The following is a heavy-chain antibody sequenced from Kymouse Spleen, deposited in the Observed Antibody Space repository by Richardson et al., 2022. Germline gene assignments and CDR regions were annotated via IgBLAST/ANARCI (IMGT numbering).Heavy chain of an antibody. CDR2: ISWNSGSI. V-gene: IGHV3-9*01. CDR3: AKDPRIAVAGTGAFDI. CDR1: GFTFDDYA. J-gene: IGHJ3*02. D-gene: IGHD6-19*01. Sequence: EVQLVESGGGLVQPGRSLRLSCAASGFTFDDYAMHWVRQAPGKGLEWVSGISWNSGSIGYADSVKGRFTISRDNAKNSLYLQMNSLRAEDTALYYCAKDPRIAVAGTGAFDIWGQGTMVTVSS.